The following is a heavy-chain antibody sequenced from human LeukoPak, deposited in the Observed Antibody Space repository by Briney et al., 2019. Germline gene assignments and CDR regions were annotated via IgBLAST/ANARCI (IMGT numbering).Heavy chain of an antibody. V-gene: IGHV3-33*06. CDR1: GFTFSSFG. J-gene: IGHJ4*02. Sequence: TGGSLRLSCAASGFTFSSFGMHWVRQAPGKGLEWVAVIWYDGSNKYYADSVKGRFTISRDNSKNTLSPQMNSLRAEDTAVYYCAKDAAGSSSWANYWGQGALVTVSS. D-gene: IGHD6-13*01. CDR2: IWYDGSNK. CDR3: AKDAAGSSSWANY.